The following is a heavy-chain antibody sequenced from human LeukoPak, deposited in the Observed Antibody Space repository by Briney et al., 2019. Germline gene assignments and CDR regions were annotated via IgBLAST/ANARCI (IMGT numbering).Heavy chain of an antibody. CDR1: GGSISSYY. J-gene: IGHJ4*02. CDR3: ARQYYYGSGSYYNSKVYYFDY. D-gene: IGHD3-10*01. CDR2: IYHSGST. V-gene: IGHV4-59*08. Sequence: SETLSLTCTVSGGSISSYYWSWIRQPPGKGLEWIGYIYHSGSTNYNPSLKSRVTISVDTSKNQFSLKLSSVTAADTAVYYCARQYYYGSGSYYNSKVYYFDYWGQGTLVTVSS.